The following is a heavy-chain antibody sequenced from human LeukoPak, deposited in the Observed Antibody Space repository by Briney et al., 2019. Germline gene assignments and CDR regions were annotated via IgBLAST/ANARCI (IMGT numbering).Heavy chain of an antibody. CDR2: ISGSGTTI. D-gene: IGHD5-24*01. Sequence: LGGSLRLSCAASGFTFSDYYMSWIRQAPGKGLEWVSYISGSGTTIYYADSVKGRFTISRDYAKNSLYLQMNSLRAEDTAVYYCAKGIGRWLHSCADYWGQGTLVTVSS. CDR3: AKGIGRWLHSCADY. V-gene: IGHV3-11*04. J-gene: IGHJ4*02. CDR1: GFTFSDYY.